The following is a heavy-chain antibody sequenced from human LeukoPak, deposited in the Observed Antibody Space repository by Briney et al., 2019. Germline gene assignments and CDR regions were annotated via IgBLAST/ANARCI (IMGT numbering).Heavy chain of an antibody. D-gene: IGHD3-10*01. CDR2: IWNDGSNK. J-gene: IGHJ6*04. CDR1: GFTYSSYG. V-gene: IGHV3-33*01. Sequence: GGSLRLSCAASGFTYSSYGMHWVRQAPGKGREWVAVIWNDGSNKYYADSVKGRFTISRDNSKNTLYLQMNSLRAEDTAVYYCARESLSKYYYSSGSYYIYYYYGMDVWGKGTTVTVSS. CDR3: ARESLSKYYYSSGSYYIYYYYGMDV.